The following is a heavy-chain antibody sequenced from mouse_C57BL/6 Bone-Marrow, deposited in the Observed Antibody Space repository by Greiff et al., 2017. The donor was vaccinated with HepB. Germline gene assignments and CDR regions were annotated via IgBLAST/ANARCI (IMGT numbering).Heavy chain of an antibody. V-gene: IGHV1-82*01. Sequence: VQLQQSGPELVKPGASVKISCKASGYAFSSSWMNWVKQRPGKGLEWIGRIYPGDGDTNYNGKFKGKATLTADKSSSTAYMRLSSLTSEDSAVYFCALLYYAMDYWGQGTSVTVSS. CDR1: GYAFSSSW. J-gene: IGHJ4*01. CDR2: IYPGDGDT. D-gene: IGHD1-1*01. CDR3: ALLYYAMDY.